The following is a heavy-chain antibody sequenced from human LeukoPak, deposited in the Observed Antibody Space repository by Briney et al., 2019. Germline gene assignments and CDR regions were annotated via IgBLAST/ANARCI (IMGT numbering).Heavy chain of an antibody. Sequence: ASVKDFCKASGYTFTSYYMHWVRQAPGQGLEWMGIINPSGGSTSYAQKFQGRVTMTRDTSTSTVYMELSSLRSEDTAVYYCARYSSGWDFHYWGQGTLVTVSS. J-gene: IGHJ4*02. D-gene: IGHD6-19*01. V-gene: IGHV1-46*01. CDR3: ARYSSGWDFHY. CDR2: INPSGGST. CDR1: GYTFTSYY.